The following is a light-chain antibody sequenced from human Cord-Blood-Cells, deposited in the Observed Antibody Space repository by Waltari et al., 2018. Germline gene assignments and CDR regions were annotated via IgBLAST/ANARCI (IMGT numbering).Light chain of an antibody. CDR3: MQALQTPYT. Sequence: ILLTQSPPSLPVTPAEPASISCRSSQSPLHSNGYNYLDWYLQKPGQAPQLLIYLGSNRASGVPDRFSGSGSGTDFTLKISRVEAEDVGVYYCMQALQTPYTFGQGTKLEIK. V-gene: IGKV2-28*01. CDR2: LGS. CDR1: QSPLHSNGYNY. J-gene: IGKJ2*01.